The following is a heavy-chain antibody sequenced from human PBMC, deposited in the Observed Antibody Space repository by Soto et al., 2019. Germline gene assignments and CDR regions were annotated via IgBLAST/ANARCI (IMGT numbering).Heavy chain of an antibody. CDR3: ARDRTMIVVVRDAFDI. CDR1: GYTFTSYG. CDR2: ISAYNGNT. Sequence: SVKVSCKASGYTFTSYGISWVRQAPGQGLEWMGWISAYNGNTNYAQKLQGRVTMTTDTSTSTAYMELRSLRSDDTAVYYCARDRTMIVVVRDAFDIWGQGTMVTVSS. D-gene: IGHD3-22*01. V-gene: IGHV1-18*01. J-gene: IGHJ3*02.